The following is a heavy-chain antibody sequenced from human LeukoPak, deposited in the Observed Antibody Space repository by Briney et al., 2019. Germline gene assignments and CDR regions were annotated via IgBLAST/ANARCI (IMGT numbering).Heavy chain of an antibody. CDR1: GGSFSGYY. D-gene: IGHD2-21*01. J-gene: IGHJ4*02. CDR2: INHSGRN. Sequence: PSESLSLTCAVYGGSFSGYYWSWIRQPPGKGPEWIGEINHSGRNNYNPFLKSRVTISVDTSKNQFSLKLSSVTAADTAVYYCARGGVILGGWYFDYWGQGTLVTVSS. V-gene: IGHV4-34*01. CDR3: ARGGVILGGWYFDY.